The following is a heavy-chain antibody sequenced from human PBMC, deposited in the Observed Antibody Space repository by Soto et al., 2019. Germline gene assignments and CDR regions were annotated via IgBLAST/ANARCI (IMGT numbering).Heavy chain of an antibody. CDR2: ILYSGST. CDR3: ARLGSSGWYQGSYFDY. CDR1: GGSITRNNHY. D-gene: IGHD6-19*01. V-gene: IGHV4-39*01. Sequence: QLQLQASGPGLVKPSENLSLTCIVSGGSITRNNHYWGWIRQSPGKGLEWIGSILYSGSTNYIPSLMSRVTLSVETSKNQSSLTMSSVTAADTALYYCARLGSSGWYQGSYFDYWGQGTLVTVSS. J-gene: IGHJ4*02.